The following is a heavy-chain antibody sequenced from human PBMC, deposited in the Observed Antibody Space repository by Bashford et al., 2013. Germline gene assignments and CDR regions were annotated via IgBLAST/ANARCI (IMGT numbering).Heavy chain of an antibody. Sequence: ASVKVSCKASGYTFTDYYMHWVRQAPGQGLEWMGWINPNPNSGATKYAQKFQGRVTMTRDTSISTAYMELSRLRSDDTAVYYCARDGPVVGVWNAFDVWGQGTSVTVSS. CDR1: GYTFTDYY. J-gene: IGHJ3*01. D-gene: IGHD1-26*01. V-gene: IGHV1-2*02. CDR2: INPNPNSGAT. CDR3: ARDGPVVGVWNAFDV.